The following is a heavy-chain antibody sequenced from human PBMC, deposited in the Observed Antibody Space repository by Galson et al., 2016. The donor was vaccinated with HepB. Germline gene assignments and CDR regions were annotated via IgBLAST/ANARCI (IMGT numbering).Heavy chain of an antibody. CDR1: GFTFSNYW. CDR2: INQDGSEK. D-gene: IGHD3-22*01. CDR3: AREDSMAFDF. V-gene: IGHV3-7*03. Sequence: SLRLSCAASGFTFSNYWMNWVRQAPGKGLEWVANINQDGSEKSYVDSLKGRFTISRDNAKNSLYLQMNSLRAEDTAAYYCAREDSMAFDFWGQGTMVTVSS. J-gene: IGHJ3*01.